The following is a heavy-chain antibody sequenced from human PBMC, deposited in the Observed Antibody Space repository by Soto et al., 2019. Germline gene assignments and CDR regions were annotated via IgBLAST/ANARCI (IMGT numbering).Heavy chain of an antibody. Sequence: GGSLRLSCAASGFTFSSYAMSWVRQAPGKGLEWVSAISGSGGSTYYADSVKGRFTISRDNSKNTLYLQMNSLRAEDTAVYYCAKDFPGGVATGSTNWFDPWGQGTLVTVSS. CDR2: ISGSGGST. CDR3: AKDFPGGVATGSTNWFDP. V-gene: IGHV3-23*01. J-gene: IGHJ5*02. CDR1: GFTFSSYA. D-gene: IGHD5-12*01.